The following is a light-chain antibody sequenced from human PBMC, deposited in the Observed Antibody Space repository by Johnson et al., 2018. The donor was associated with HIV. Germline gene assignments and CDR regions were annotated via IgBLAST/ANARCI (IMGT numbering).Light chain of an antibody. CDR3: GTWDSSLSAYV. J-gene: IGLJ1*01. CDR2: DNN. V-gene: IGLV1-51*01. CDR1: SSNIGNNY. Sequence: QSVLTQPPSVSAAPGQKVTISCSGSSSNIGNNYVSWYQQFPGTAPKLLIYDNNKRPSGIPDRFSGSKSGTSATLGITGLQTEDEAEYYCGTWDSSLSAYVFGTG.